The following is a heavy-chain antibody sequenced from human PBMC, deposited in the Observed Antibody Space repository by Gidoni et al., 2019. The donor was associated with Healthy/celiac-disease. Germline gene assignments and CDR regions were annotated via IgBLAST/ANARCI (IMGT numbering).Heavy chain of an antibody. V-gene: IGHV4-34*01. J-gene: IGHJ4*02. CDR1: GGSCSGYY. CDR2: INHSGST. CDR3: ARGFPGGDSGYDRRGSRFDY. Sequence: QVQLPQWGAGLLKPSETLSLTSAVSGGSCSGYYWSWIRQPPGKGLEWIGEINHSGSTNYNPSLKSRVTISVDTSKNQFALKLSSVTAADTAVYYCARGFPGGDSGYDRRGSRFDYWGQGTLVTVSS. D-gene: IGHD5-12*01.